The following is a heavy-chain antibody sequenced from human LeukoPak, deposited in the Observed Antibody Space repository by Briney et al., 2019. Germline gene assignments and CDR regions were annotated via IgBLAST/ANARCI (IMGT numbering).Heavy chain of an antibody. Sequence: GASVKVSCKASGYTFTGYYMHWVRQAPGQGLEWMGIINPSGGSTSYAQKFQGRVTMTRDMSTSTVYMELSSLRSEDTAVYYCARVDSSGWYWNWFDPWGQGTLVTVSS. V-gene: IGHV1-46*01. CDR2: INPSGGST. J-gene: IGHJ5*02. CDR1: GYTFTGYY. D-gene: IGHD6-19*01. CDR3: ARVDSSGWYWNWFDP.